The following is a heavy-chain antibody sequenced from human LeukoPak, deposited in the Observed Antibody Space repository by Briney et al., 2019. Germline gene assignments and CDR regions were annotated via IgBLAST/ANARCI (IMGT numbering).Heavy chain of an antibody. CDR2: ISGDGGKT. CDR3: ARAPRGFQWFVNY. J-gene: IGHJ4*02. Sequence: GSLRLSCATSGFIFSDYAMTWVRQAPGKGLEWVSDISGDGGKTYYADSVKGRFTISRDSSKNILYLQMNSLRAEDTAVYYCARAPRGFQWFVNYWGQGTLVTVSS. V-gene: IGHV3-23*01. D-gene: IGHD3-22*01. CDR1: GFIFSDYA.